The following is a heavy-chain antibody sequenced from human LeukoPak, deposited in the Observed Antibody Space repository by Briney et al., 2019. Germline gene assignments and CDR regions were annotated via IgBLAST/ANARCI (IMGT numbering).Heavy chain of an antibody. CDR1: AYDFTGYH. Sequence: ASVKVSCKVVAYDFTGYHIHWVRQAPGHGPEWMGRLNPNTGHAVYAFKFQGRVTITRDTSSSTAYMEVTRLTSDDTALYYCAKDRDGADRIILWGQGTLVTVSS. D-gene: IGHD5-24*01. CDR3: AKDRDGADRIIL. J-gene: IGHJ4*02. V-gene: IGHV1-2*06. CDR2: LNPNTGHA.